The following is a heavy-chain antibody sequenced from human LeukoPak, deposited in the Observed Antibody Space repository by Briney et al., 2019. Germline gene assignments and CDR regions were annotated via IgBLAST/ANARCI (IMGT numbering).Heavy chain of an antibody. CDR1: GFTFSSYS. Sequence: GGSLRLSCAASGFTFSSYSMNWVRQAPGKGLEWVSYISSRSSTIYYADSVKGRFTISRDNAKNSLYLQMNSLRAEDTAVYYCARAYYGSGSYRDYWGQGTLVTVSS. CDR2: ISSRSSTI. V-gene: IGHV3-48*01. J-gene: IGHJ4*02. D-gene: IGHD3-10*01. CDR3: ARAYYGSGSYRDY.